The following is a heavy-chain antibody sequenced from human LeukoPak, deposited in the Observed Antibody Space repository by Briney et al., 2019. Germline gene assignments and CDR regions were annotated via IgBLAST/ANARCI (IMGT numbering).Heavy chain of an antibody. D-gene: IGHD3-22*01. Sequence: SETLSLTCTVSGGSTSGYYWSWIRQPPGKGLEWIGYIYYSGSTNYNPSLKSRVTISVDTSKNQFSLKLSSVSAADTAVYYCARVEYDSSGYYPYCFDYWGQGTLVTVSS. V-gene: IGHV4-59*01. CDR1: GGSTSGYY. J-gene: IGHJ4*02. CDR2: IYYSGST. CDR3: ARVEYDSSGYYPYCFDY.